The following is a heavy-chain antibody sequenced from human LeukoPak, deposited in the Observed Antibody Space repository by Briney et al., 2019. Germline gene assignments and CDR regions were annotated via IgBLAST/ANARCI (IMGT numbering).Heavy chain of an antibody. CDR2: LSGCDGRP. CDR1: GFTFSCYL. Sequence: PGGSLRLSCAASGFTFSCYLMRDVRAARGEGGEWFSALSGCDGRPHHAHSEKGRFTISRDNSKNPLYLQMNSLRAEDKALFYCAKDNRMTSSWGQGTLVTVSS. D-gene: IGHD1-14*01. CDR3: AKDNRMTSS. V-gene: IGHV3-23*01. J-gene: IGHJ4*02.